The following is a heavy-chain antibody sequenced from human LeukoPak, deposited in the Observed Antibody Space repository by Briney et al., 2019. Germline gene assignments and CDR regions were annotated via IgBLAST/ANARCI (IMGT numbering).Heavy chain of an antibody. Sequence: GASVKVSCKASGYTFTSYDFNWVRQATGQGLEWMGWMNPNSGNTGYAQKFQGRVTMTRDTSISTAYMELSRLRSDDTAVYYCARDQNSGDAFDIWGQGTMVTVSS. D-gene: IGHD6-25*01. V-gene: IGHV1-8*01. J-gene: IGHJ3*02. CDR2: MNPNSGNT. CDR1: GYTFTSYD. CDR3: ARDQNSGDAFDI.